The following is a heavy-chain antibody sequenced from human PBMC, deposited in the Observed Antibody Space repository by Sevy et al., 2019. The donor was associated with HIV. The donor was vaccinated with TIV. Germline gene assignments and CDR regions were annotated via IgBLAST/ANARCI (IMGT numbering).Heavy chain of an antibody. CDR2: ITSDSGSI. Sequence: GGSLRLSCEASGFTLSSYSMTWVRQAPGKGLEWVSYITSDSGSIYYVDSAEGRFTISIDNAKNSLYLQMNSLRDEDTAVYFCATAKYYYGSGSFYDFYYYGMDVWGQGTTVTVSS. CDR1: GFTLSSYS. CDR3: ATAKYYYGSGSFYDFYYYGMDV. D-gene: IGHD3-10*01. J-gene: IGHJ6*02. V-gene: IGHV3-48*02.